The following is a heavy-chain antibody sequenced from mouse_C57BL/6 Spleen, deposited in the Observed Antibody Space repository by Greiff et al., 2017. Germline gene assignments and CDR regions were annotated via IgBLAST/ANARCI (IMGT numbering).Heavy chain of an antibody. J-gene: IGHJ2*01. CDR3: ARPEYLDGTEYYFDV. CDR1: GYTFTEYT. Sequence: VQLQQSGAELVKPGASVKLSCKASGYTFTEYTIHWVKQRSGQGLEWIGLFYPGSGSTKYNQKFKDKATLTVDKSSSTAYMELSRLTSEDSAVYFCARPEYLDGTEYYFDVWGPGTTLTVSS. D-gene: IGHD4-1*01. V-gene: IGHV1-62-2*01. CDR2: FYPGSGST.